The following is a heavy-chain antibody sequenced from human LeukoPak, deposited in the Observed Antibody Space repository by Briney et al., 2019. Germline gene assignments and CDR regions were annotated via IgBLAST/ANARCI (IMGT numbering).Heavy chain of an antibody. J-gene: IGHJ6*03. CDR1: GGSISSYY. V-gene: IGHV4-59*12. D-gene: IGHD2-15*01. CDR2: MYNSGST. Sequence: SETLSLTCTVSGGSISSYYWSWIRQPPGKGLEWIGYMYNSGSTYYNPSLKSRVTISVDRSKNHFSLKLISVTAADTAVYYCARERVEDTYYYYMDVWGKGTTVTVSS. CDR3: ARERVEDTYYYYMDV.